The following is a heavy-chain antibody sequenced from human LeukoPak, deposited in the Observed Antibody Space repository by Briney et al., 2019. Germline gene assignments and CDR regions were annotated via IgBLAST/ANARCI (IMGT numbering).Heavy chain of an antibody. CDR2: INPNSGGT. CDR1: GYTFTGYY. Sequence: ASVKVSCKASGYTFTGYYMHWVRQAPGQGLEWMGWINPNSGGTNYAQKFQGRVTITADKSTSTAYMELSSLRSEDTAVYYCATSGTVLLWFGDWGQGTLVTVSS. J-gene: IGHJ4*02. V-gene: IGHV1-2*02. D-gene: IGHD3-10*01. CDR3: ATSGTVLLWFGD.